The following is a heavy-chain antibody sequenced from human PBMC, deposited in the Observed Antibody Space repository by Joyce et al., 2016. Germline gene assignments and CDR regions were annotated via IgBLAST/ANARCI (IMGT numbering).Heavy chain of an antibody. V-gene: IGHV3-21*01. CDR1: GFTFSNYN. CDR2: INSGTTYK. Sequence: EVHLVESGGGLVKPGGSLRLSCAASGFTFSNYNMNWVRQDPGKGMEWVSSINSGTTYKYYADAVQGRFTISRDNAKNSLYLQMNSLRAEDTAVYYCARDLGYFDYWGQGTLVTVSS. J-gene: IGHJ4*02. CDR3: ARDLGYFDY.